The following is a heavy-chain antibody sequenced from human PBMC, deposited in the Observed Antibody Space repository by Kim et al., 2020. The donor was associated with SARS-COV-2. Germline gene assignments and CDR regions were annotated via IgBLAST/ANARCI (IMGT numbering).Heavy chain of an antibody. V-gene: IGHV4-4*07. Sequence: SETLSLTCTVSGGSISGYYWSWIRQPAGKGLEWIGRISASGTTNYNPSLNSRVTMSVDASKNQFFLKLKSMTAADTAVYYCVRSSADYWGQGTLVTVSS. J-gene: IGHJ4*02. CDR2: ISASGTT. CDR1: GGSISGYY. CDR3: VRSSADY.